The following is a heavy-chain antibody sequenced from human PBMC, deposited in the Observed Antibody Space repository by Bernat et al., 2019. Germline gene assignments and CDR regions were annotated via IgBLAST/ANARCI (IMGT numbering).Heavy chain of an antibody. J-gene: IGHJ5*02. CDR1: GYTFTDYY. CDR2: INPNSGGT. CDR3: TRDAQGGSGWFDP. V-gene: IGHV1-2*04. Sequence: QVQLVQSGAEVRNPGASVKVSCKASGYTFTDYYIHWVQQAPGQGLEWMGWINPNSGGTNYAQKFQGWVTMTRDTSISTAYLELNSLKSDDTAVYYCTRDAQGGSGWFDPWGQGTLVTVSS. D-gene: IGHD3-16*01.